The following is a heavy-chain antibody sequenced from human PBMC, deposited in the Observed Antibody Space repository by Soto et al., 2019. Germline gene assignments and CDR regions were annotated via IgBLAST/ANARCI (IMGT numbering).Heavy chain of an antibody. CDR1: GGSFSGYY. Sequence: QVQLQQWGAGLLKPSETLSLTCAVYGGSFSGYYWSWIRQPPGKGLEWIGEINHSGSTNYNPSLESRVTLSVDTSKNQFSLKVSSVTAADTAVYYCARRGDSSSLDYWGQGTLVTVSS. D-gene: IGHD6-6*01. CDR2: INHSGST. J-gene: IGHJ4*02. CDR3: ARRGDSSSLDY. V-gene: IGHV4-34*01.